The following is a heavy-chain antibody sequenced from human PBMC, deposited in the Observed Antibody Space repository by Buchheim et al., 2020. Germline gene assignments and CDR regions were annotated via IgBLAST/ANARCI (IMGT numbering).Heavy chain of an antibody. V-gene: IGHV1-46*03. CDR2: INPSGGST. CDR3: AREIGGYSGYEEGSYYYYYYGMDV. Sequence: QVQLVQSGAEVKKPGASVKVSCKASGYTFTSYYMHWVRQAPGQGLEWMGIINPSGGSTSYAQKFQGRVTMTRDTSTSTVYMELSSLRSEDTAVYYCAREIGGYSGYEEGSYYYYYYGMDVWGQGTT. D-gene: IGHD5-12*01. J-gene: IGHJ6*02. CDR1: GYTFTSYY.